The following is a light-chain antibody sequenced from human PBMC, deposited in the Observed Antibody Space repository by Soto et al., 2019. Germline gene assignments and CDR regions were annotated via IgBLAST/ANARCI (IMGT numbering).Light chain of an antibody. CDR2: DVS. V-gene: IGLV2-14*01. J-gene: IGLJ1*01. Sequence: QSVLTQPASVSGSPGQSITISCTGTSSDVGGYNYVSWYQQHPGKAPNLMISDVSNRPSRVSNRFSGSKSGNTASLTISGLQTEDEADYYCSSYTTSSTYVFGTGTKVTVL. CDR3: SSYTTSSTYV. CDR1: SSDVGGYNY.